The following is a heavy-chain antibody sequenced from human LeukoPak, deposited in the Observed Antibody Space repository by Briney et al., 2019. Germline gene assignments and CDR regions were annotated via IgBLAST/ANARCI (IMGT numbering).Heavy chain of an antibody. CDR1: GYDFYGYW. V-gene: IGHV5-51*01. D-gene: IGHD2/OR15-2a*01. CDR2: IYPDDSKI. Sequence: ESLKISCRGSGYDFYGYWIGWVRQMSGQGLEWVGIIYPDDSKIIYSPSFEGQSTLSADKSISTAYLQWSSLKASDTAIYYCARFNSPSLSGNRFDPWGQGTLVTVSS. CDR3: ARFNSPSLSGNRFDP. J-gene: IGHJ5*02.